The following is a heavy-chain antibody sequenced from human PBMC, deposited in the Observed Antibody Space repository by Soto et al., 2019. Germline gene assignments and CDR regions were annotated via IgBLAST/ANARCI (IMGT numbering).Heavy chain of an antibody. D-gene: IGHD3-22*01. V-gene: IGHV4-59*12. J-gene: IGHJ6*02. Sequence: GPGPGFSSETLSLTCTVSGGSISSYYWSWIRQPPGKGLEWIGYIYYSGSTNYNPALKSRVTISVDTSKNQFSLKMISVTAADTAVYYCAREGGYFDTSGSGVYHYRGVDVWGQGTKVTGSS. CDR1: GGSISSYY. CDR2: IYYSGST. CDR3: AREGGYFDTSGSGVYHYRGVDV.